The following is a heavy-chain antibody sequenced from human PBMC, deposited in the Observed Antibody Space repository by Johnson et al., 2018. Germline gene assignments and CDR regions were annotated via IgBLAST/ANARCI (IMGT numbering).Heavy chain of an antibody. CDR2: TSGSGGST. D-gene: IGHD2-2*01. V-gene: IGHV3-23*01. CDR3: AKPYCSSTSCHSEYYYYYYMDV. CDR1: GFTFSSYA. Sequence: VQLQESGGGLVQPGGSLRLSCAASGFTFSSYAMSWVRQPPGKGLEWVSATSGSGGSTYYADSVKGRFTISRDNSKNTLYLQMNSLRAEDTAVYYCAKPYCSSTSCHSEYYYYYYMDVWGKGTTVTVSS. J-gene: IGHJ6*03.